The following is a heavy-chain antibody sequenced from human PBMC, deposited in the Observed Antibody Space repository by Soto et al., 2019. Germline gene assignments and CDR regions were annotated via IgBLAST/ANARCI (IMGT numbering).Heavy chain of an antibody. J-gene: IGHJ6*03. CDR1: GFTFSTYA. Sequence: EVQLLESGGGLVQPGGSLRLSCAASGFTFSTYAMSWVRQAPGKGLEWVSTITTSGGNTYYADSVQGRFTISRDNSKNTLYLQMNSLRAEDTAVYYCAGRYCTNGVCYTTSYDYIDVWGKGATVTVSS. CDR3: AGRYCTNGVCYTTSYDYIDV. CDR2: ITTSGGNT. D-gene: IGHD2-8*01. V-gene: IGHV3-23*01.